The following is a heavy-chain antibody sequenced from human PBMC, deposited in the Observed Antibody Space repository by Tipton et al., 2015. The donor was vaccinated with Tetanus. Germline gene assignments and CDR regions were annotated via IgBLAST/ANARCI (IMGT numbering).Heavy chain of an antibody. V-gene: IGHV3-30-3*01. J-gene: IGHJ3*02. Sequence: SLRLSCVASGLTFSSSVMHWVRQPPGKGLEWVAVLSYDGSNKHYGGSVKGRFSISRDNSKNSVYLQMDSLSVEDTAIYYCARSVRYSNYGRDAFDIWGQGTLVTVSS. D-gene: IGHD4-11*01. CDR3: ARSVRYSNYGRDAFDI. CDR2: LSYDGSNK. CDR1: GLTFSSSV.